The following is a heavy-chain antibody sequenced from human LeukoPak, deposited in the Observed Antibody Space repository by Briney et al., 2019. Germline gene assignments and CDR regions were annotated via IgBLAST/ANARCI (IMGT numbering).Heavy chain of an antibody. CDR3: AKRNTMRAFDV. V-gene: IGHV3-9*01. Sequence: GVSLRLSCAASGFTFDDFDMQWVRQVPGKGLEGVSGISWNSVNSVYAASVRGRFIISRDNGKNTLYLQMNRLRIEDTCVYICAKRNTMRAFDVWGQGTLVTVSS. CDR2: ISWNSVNS. CDR1: GFTFDDFD. J-gene: IGHJ3*01.